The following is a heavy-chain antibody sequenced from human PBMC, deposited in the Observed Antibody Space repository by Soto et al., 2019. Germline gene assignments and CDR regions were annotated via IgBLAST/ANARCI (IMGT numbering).Heavy chain of an antibody. D-gene: IGHD6-13*01. CDR2: INPSGGST. CDR1: GYTFTTYG. Sequence: ASVKVSCKASGYTFTTYGVSWVRQAPGQGLEWMGIINPSGGSTSYAQKLQGRVTMTTDTSTSTAYMELRSLRSDDTAVYYCARDLGQQLVDYWGQGTLVTVSS. J-gene: IGHJ4*02. V-gene: IGHV1-18*01. CDR3: ARDLGQQLVDY.